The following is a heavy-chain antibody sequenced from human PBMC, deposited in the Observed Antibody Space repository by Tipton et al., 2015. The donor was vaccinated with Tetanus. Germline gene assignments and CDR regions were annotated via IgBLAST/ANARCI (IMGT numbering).Heavy chain of an antibody. Sequence: QLVQSGAEVKKPGASVKVSCKASGYTFTGYYIYWVRQAPGQGLEWMGWIAPNSGGTVYAQKFQGRVTMTSDTSISTAYMELRSRRSDDTAVYYCARDRGDYIYYGMDVWGPGPGVPVS. V-gene: IGHV1-2*02. CDR2: IAPNSGGT. J-gene: IGHJ6*02. CDR1: GYTFTGYY. CDR3: ARDRGDYIYYGMDV. D-gene: IGHD3-22*01.